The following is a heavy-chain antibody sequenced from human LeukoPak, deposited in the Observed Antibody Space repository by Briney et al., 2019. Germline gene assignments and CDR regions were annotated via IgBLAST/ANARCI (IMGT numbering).Heavy chain of an antibody. J-gene: IGHJ3*01. CDR2: IYSGGST. CDR3: ARNYYGSGSRAFDL. Sequence: PGGSLRLSCAASGFTVSGNYMSWVRQAPGKGLEWVSVIYSGGSTYYADSVKGRFTISRDNSKNTLYLQMNSLRAEDTAVYYCARNYYGSGSRAFDLWGQGTMVTVSS. D-gene: IGHD3-10*01. V-gene: IGHV3-53*01. CDR1: GFTVSGNY.